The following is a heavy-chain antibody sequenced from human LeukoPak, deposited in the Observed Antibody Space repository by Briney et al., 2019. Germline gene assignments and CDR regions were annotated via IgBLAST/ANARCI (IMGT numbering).Heavy chain of an antibody. CDR1: GFTFSSYA. D-gene: IGHD6-19*01. CDR3: VKDLTAVAVTSDY. CDR2: ISSDGGST. J-gene: IGHJ4*02. V-gene: IGHV3-64D*06. Sequence: GGPLRLSCSASGFTFSSYAMHWVRQAPGKGLEYVSAISSDGGSTYYADSVKGRFTISRDNSKNTLYLQMSSLRAEDTAVYYCVKDLTAVAVTSDYWGQGTLVTVSS.